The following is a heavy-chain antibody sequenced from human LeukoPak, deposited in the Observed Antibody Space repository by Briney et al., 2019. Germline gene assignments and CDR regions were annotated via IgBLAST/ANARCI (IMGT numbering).Heavy chain of an antibody. CDR3: ARGYPPNYYGSGSYLRTLYYFDY. CDR1: GGSFSGYY. V-gene: IGHV4-34*01. J-gene: IGHJ4*02. D-gene: IGHD3-10*01. CDR2: INHSGST. Sequence: SETLSLTCAVYGGSFSGYYWSWIRQPPRKGLEWIGEINHSGSTNYNPSLKSRVTISVDTSKNQFSLKLSSVTAADTAVYYCARGYPPNYYGSGSYLRTLYYFDYWGQGTLVTVSS.